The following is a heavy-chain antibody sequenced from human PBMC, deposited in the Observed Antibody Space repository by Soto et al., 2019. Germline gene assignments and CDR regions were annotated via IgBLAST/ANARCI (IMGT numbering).Heavy chain of an antibody. CDR3: ARGVDDYYDGTGQSWEDAFDI. CDR2: SIPMFGTT. V-gene: IGHV1-69*06. D-gene: IGHD3-22*01. J-gene: IGHJ3*02. Sequence: QVQLVQSGAEVKEPGSSVKVSCKTSGGLFSTYAISWVRQAPGQGLEWMAGSIPMFGTTVYAERFQGRVTLTADKSTRKAYLELNSMRSEDTAVYYCARGVDDYYDGTGQSWEDAFDIWGQGTMVTVSS. CDR1: GGLFSTYA.